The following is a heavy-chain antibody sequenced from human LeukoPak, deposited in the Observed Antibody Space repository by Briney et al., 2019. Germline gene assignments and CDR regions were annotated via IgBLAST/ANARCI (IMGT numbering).Heavy chain of an antibody. CDR1: GFTFSSYS. Sequence: GGSLRLSCAASGFTFSSYSMNWARQAPGKGLEWVSYISSSSSTIYYADSVKGRFTISRDNAKNSLYLQMNSLRAEDTAVYYCARSDCSSTSCYDFDYWGQGTLVTVSS. V-gene: IGHV3-48*01. CDR2: ISSSSSTI. D-gene: IGHD2-2*01. CDR3: ARSDCSSTSCYDFDY. J-gene: IGHJ4*02.